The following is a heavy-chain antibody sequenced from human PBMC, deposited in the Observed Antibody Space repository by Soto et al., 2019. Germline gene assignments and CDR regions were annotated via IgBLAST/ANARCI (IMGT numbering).Heavy chain of an antibody. CDR2: IYYSGST. J-gene: IGHJ5*02. Sequence: SETLSLTCTVSGGSVSSCSYYWSWIRQPPGKGLEWIGYIYYSGSTNYNPSLKSRVTISVDTSKNQFSLKLSSVTAADTAVYYCARDGGQQVPLTAWGQGTLVTVSA. CDR3: ARDGGQQVPLTA. V-gene: IGHV4-61*01. D-gene: IGHD6-13*01. CDR1: GGSVSSCSYY.